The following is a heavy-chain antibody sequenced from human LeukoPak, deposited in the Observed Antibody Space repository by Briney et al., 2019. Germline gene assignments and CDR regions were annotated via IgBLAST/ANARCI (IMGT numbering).Heavy chain of an antibody. D-gene: IGHD2-15*01. CDR2: INHSGST. J-gene: IGHJ4*02. CDR3: ATGRDFDY. Sequence: SSETLSLTCALCGGSFSGYYWSWIRQPPGKGLEWIGEINHSGSTNYNPSLKSRVTISVDTSKNQFSLKLSSVTSADTAVYYCATGRDFDYWGQGTLVTVSS. CDR1: GGSFSGYY. V-gene: IGHV4-34*01.